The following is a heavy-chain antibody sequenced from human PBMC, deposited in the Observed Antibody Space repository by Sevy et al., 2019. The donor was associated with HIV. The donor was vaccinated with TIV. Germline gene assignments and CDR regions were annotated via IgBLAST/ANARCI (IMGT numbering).Heavy chain of an antibody. CDR1: GFTFNTYA. CDR2: ISPSTTNT. V-gene: IGHV3-23*01. J-gene: IGHJ4*02. CDR3: AKDTSSSYLYAKDY. Sequence: GGSLRLSCAASGFTFNTYAMTWVRQAPGKGLEWVSSISPSTTNTFYSDSVKGRLTISRDNSKKTLYLQMNSLRAEDSAVYYCAKDTSSSYLYAKDYWGQGSLVTVSS. D-gene: IGHD2-8*01.